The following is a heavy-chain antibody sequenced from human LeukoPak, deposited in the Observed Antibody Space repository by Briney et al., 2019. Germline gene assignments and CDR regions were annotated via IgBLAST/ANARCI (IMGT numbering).Heavy chain of an antibody. J-gene: IGHJ5*02. CDR3: ARNRRFLEWLRPRNWFDP. Sequence: SETLSLTCAVYGGSFSGYYWSWIRQPPGKGLEWIGEISHSGSTNYNPSLKSRVTISVDTSKNQFSLKLSSVTAADTAVYYCARNRRFLEWLRPRNWFDPWGQGTLVTVSS. V-gene: IGHV4-34*01. CDR1: GGSFSGYY. D-gene: IGHD3-3*01. CDR2: ISHSGST.